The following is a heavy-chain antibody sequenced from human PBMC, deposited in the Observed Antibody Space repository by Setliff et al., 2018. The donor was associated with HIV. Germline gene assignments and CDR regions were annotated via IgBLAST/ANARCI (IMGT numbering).Heavy chain of an antibody. D-gene: IGHD6-13*01. J-gene: IGHJ4*02. CDR2: IKQDGSEK. V-gene: IGHV3-7*01. CDR1: GFTFSSYW. Sequence: GGSLRLSCAASGFTFSSYWMSWVRQAPGKGLEWVANIKQDGSEKYYVDSVKGRFTISRDNAKNSLYLQMNILRAEDTAVYYCAEDEGIAAAGSDYWGQGTLVTVSS. CDR3: AEDEGIAAAGSDY.